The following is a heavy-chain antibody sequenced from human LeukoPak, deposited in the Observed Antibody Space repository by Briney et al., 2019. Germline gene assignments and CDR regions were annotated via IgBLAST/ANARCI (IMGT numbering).Heavy chain of an antibody. Sequence: KPSETLSLTCTVSGGSISSYYWSWIRQPPGKGLEWIGYIYYSGSTNYNPSLKSRVTISVDTSKNQFSLKLSSVTAADTAVYYCARDRITIMLGAPYYHSDGMDVWGQGTTVSVSS. CDR2: IYYSGST. V-gene: IGHV4-59*01. CDR3: ARDRITIMLGAPYYHSDGMDV. CDR1: GGSISSYY. D-gene: IGHD3-10*01. J-gene: IGHJ6*02.